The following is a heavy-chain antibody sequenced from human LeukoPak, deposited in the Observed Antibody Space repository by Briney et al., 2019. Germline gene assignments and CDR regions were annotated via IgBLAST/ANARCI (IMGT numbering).Heavy chain of an antibody. D-gene: IGHD6-13*01. Sequence: PSETLSLTCSVSGGSVSNYYWSWIRQPPGKGLEWIGYVYYTGSTNYNPSLKSRVTMFEDKSKNQFSLRLNSVTVADTAVYYCARKRSIAAAGSGSWFDPWGQGTLVTVSS. J-gene: IGHJ5*02. CDR1: GGSVSNYY. V-gene: IGHV4-59*08. CDR3: ARKRSIAAAGSGSWFDP. CDR2: VYYTGST.